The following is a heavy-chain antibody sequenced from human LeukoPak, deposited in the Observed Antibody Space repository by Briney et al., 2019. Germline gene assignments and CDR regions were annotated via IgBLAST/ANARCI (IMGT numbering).Heavy chain of an antibody. CDR3: ARSPTMIVVVPFDY. D-gene: IGHD3-22*01. J-gene: IGHJ4*02. V-gene: IGHV1-2*02. CDR2: IHPNSGGT. Sequence: ASVKVSCRASGYTFTGYYMHWVRQAPGQGLEWVGWIHPNSGGTNYAQKFQGRVTMTRDTSISTAYMELNRLKSDDTAVYYCARSPTMIVVVPFDYWGQGTLVTVSS. CDR1: GYTFTGYY.